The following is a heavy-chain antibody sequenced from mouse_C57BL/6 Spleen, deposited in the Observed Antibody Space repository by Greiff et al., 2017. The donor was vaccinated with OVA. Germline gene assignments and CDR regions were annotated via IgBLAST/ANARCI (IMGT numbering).Heavy chain of an antibody. CDR2: IYPGSGNT. D-gene: IGHD2-14*01. CDR3: ARSDEVYYYAMDY. CDR1: GYTFTDNY. J-gene: IGHJ4*01. Sequence: QVQLQQSGAELVRPGASVKLSCKASGYTFTDNYINWVKQRPGQGLEWIARIYPGSGNTYYNEKFKGKATLTAEKSSSTAYMQLSSLTSEDSAVYFCARSDEVYYYAMDYWGQGTSVTVSS. V-gene: IGHV1-76*01.